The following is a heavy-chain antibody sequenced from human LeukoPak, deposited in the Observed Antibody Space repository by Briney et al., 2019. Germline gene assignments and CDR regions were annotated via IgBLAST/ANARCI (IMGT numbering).Heavy chain of an antibody. CDR1: GASISGYF. J-gene: IGHJ4*02. D-gene: IGHD1-26*01. CDR2: ISSSGNT. Sequence: SETLSLTCTVSGASISGYFWSWLRQPPGKGLEWIGYISSSGNTNYNPSLKSRVTISVDTSKNQFSLKLSSVTAADTAVYYCARAAYSGSYHSDYWGQGTLVTVSS. V-gene: IGHV4-59*01. CDR3: ARAAYSGSYHSDY.